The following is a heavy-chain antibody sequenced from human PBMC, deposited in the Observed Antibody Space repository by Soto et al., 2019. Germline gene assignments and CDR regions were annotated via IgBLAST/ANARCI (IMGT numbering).Heavy chain of an antibody. D-gene: IGHD2-21*02. CDR3: AHSRCGGDCLQSYSSHYYCGMDV. CDR1: GFSLNTGGLG. Sequence: QITLKESGPTLVKPTQTLTLTCTFSGFSLNTGGLGVGWIRQPPGKALEWLALIYWDDDKRYSPSLKSRLTIHKDTSKSQVGLTMTHMDPVDTATYYCAHSRCGGDCLQSYSSHYYCGMDVWGQGTTVTVSS. V-gene: IGHV2-5*02. CDR2: IYWDDDK. J-gene: IGHJ6*02.